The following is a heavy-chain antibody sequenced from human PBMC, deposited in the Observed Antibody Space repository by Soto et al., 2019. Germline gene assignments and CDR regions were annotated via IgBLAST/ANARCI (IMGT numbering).Heavy chain of an antibody. D-gene: IGHD5-12*01. J-gene: IGHJ4*02. V-gene: IGHV4-59*01. Sequence: QVQLQESGPGLVKPSETLSLTCTVSGGSISRYYWSWIRQPPGKGLQWIGYIYYSGSTNYNPSLKSRVTLSVDTSKTQFPLRLSSVTAADAAAYYCARGGVATMGGFDFWGQGTLVTVSS. CDR3: ARGGVATMGGFDF. CDR1: GGSISRYY. CDR2: IYYSGST.